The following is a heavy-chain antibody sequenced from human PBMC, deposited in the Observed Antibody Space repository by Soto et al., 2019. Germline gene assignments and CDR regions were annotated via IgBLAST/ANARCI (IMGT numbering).Heavy chain of an antibody. CDR3: RGGSYYGGDF. V-gene: IGHV3-30-3*01. Sequence: QVQLVESGGGVNQPGRSLRLSCAASGFTFSSYTMHWVRQAPGKGLEWVAVISYDGGNKYYADSVKGRFTISRDNSKNTLYLQINTLRAEDTAVYYCRGGSYYGGDFWGQGTLVTVSS. D-gene: IGHD1-26*01. CDR2: ISYDGGNK. CDR1: GFTFSSYT. J-gene: IGHJ4*02.